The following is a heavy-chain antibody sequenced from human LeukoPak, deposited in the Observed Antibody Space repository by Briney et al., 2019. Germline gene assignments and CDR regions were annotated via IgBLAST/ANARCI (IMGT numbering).Heavy chain of an antibody. J-gene: IGHJ4*02. CDR1: GYTLTELS. CDR3: ATIGGFGGITDY. Sequence: ASVKVSCKVSGYTLTELSMHWVRQAPGKGLEWMGGFDPEDGETIYAQKFQGRVTMTEDTSTDTAYMELSSLRSEDTAVYYCATIGGFGGITDYWGQGTLVTVSS. V-gene: IGHV1-24*01. CDR2: FDPEDGET. D-gene: IGHD3-10*01.